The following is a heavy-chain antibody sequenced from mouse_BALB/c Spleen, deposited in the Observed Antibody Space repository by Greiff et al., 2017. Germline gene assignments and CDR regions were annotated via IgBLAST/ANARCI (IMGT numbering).Heavy chain of an antibody. CDR1: GFTFSSYG. J-gene: IGHJ2*01. CDR2: INSNGGST. V-gene: IGHV5-6-3*01. CDR3: ARDRHYYGRATHLDY. Sequence: EVKLMESGGGLVQPGGSLTLSCAASGFTFSSYGMSWVRQTPDKRLELVATINSNGGSTYYPDSVKGRFTISRDNAKNTLYLQMSSLKSEDTAMYYCARDRHYYGRATHLDYGGQGTTLTVSS. D-gene: IGHD1-1*01.